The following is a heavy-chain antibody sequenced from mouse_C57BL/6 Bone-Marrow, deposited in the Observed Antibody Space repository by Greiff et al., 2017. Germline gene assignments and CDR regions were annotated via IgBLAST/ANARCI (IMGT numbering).Heavy chain of an antibody. Sequence: QVQLKQPGAELVKPGASVKMSCKASGYTFTSYWITWVKQRPGQSLEWIGDIYPGSGSTNYNEKFKSKATLTVDTSSSTAYMQLSSLTSEDSAVYYCARDYGSSYEYFDVWGTGTTVTVSS. CDR1: GYTFTSYW. CDR2: IYPGSGST. V-gene: IGHV1-55*01. D-gene: IGHD1-1*01. J-gene: IGHJ1*03. CDR3: ARDYGSSYEYFDV.